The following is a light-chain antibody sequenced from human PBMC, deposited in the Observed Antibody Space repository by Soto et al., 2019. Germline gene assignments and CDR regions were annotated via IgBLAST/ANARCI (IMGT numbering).Light chain of an antibody. J-gene: IGKJ3*01. Sequence: EIVLTQSPGTLSLSPGERATLSCRASHSLNSGYVAWYQQRPGQAPRLLIYGASTRATGVPGRFSGSGSGKDFTLTISRLEPEDVAVYFCQQYGSSATFGPGTKVDI. CDR3: QQYGSSAT. CDR1: HSLNSGY. CDR2: GAS. V-gene: IGKV3-20*01.